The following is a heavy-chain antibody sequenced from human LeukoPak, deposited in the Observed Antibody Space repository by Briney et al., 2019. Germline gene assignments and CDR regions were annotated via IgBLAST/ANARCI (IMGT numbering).Heavy chain of an antibody. CDR1: GFTFSSYA. CDR2: ISKDGSDK. Sequence: GRSLRLSCAASGFTFSSYAIHWVRQAPDKGLEWVAVISKDGSDKYYADSVKGRFTISRDNSRNTLFLHMNSLGGEDTAVYYCARVPDSSGWAGDYWGQGTLVTVSS. V-gene: IGHV3-30*04. CDR3: ARVPDSSGWAGDY. D-gene: IGHD6-19*01. J-gene: IGHJ4*02.